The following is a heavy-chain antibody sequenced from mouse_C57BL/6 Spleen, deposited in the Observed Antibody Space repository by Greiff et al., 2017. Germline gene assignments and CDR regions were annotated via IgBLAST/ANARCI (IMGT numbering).Heavy chain of an antibody. CDR3: ARERNYYGSSHWYVDV. D-gene: IGHD1-1*01. CDR1: GYTFTSYG. J-gene: IGHJ1*03. CDR2: IYPRSGTT. V-gene: IGHV1-81*01. Sequence: QVQLQQSGAELARPGASVKLSCKASGYTFTSYGISWVKQRPGQGLEWIGEIYPRSGTTYYNEKFKGKATLTADKSSCTAYMELRSLTSEDSAVYLCARERNYYGSSHWYVDVWGTGTTVTVA.